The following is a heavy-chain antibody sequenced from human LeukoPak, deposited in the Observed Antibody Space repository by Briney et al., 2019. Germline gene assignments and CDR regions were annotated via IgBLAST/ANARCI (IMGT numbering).Heavy chain of an antibody. CDR1: GDSFSSYF. J-gene: IGHJ4*02. CDR3: ARDQRRDYGDFFDN. CDR2: THYSGST. V-gene: IGHV4-59*01. D-gene: IGHD3-16*01. Sequence: SETLSLTCTVSGDSFSSYFWSWIRQSPGKGLEWIGYTHYSGSTSYNPSLTSRVTISLDTSKNQFYLRLSSVTASDTAFYYCARDQRRDYGDFFDNWGQGTLVTVSS.